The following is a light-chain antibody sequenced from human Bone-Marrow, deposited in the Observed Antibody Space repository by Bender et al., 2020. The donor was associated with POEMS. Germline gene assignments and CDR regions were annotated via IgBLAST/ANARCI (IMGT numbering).Light chain of an antibody. V-gene: IGLV3-1*01. Sequence: SYELTQPPSVSVSPGQTATITCSGEKLGEEYACWYQQKPGQSPVLVINQDTKRPSGIPERFSGSTAGNTASLTIGGSQNMDAADYYCQSWGSNTAVFGGGTKLTVL. J-gene: IGLJ2*01. CDR3: QSWGSNTAV. CDR1: KLGEEY. CDR2: QDT.